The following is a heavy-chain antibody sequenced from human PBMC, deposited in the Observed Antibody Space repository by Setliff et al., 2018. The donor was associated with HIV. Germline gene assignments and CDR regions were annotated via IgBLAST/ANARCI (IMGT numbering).Heavy chain of an antibody. J-gene: IGHJ3*02. CDR3: ARYPGSGWYGWNGAFDI. CDR2: INRDGTEK. V-gene: IGHV3-7*03. D-gene: IGHD6-19*01. CDR1: GFTFSNYW. Sequence: PGESLKISCAASGFTFSNYWMTWVRQAPGKGLEWVAQINRDGTEKYYVDSVKGRFTISRDTSKNQFSLKLSSVTAADTAVYYCARYPGSGWYGWNGAFDIWGQGTMVTVSS.